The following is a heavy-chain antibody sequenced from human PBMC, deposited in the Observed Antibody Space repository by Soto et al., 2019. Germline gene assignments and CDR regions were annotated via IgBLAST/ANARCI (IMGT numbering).Heavy chain of an antibody. CDR2: ISGSGSNT. CDR1: GFTFSDYA. J-gene: IGHJ4*02. Sequence: EVQLLESGGGLVQPGGSLRLSCAASGFTFSDYAMSWVRQAPGKGLEWVSTISGSGSNTYYADSVKGRFTISRDNSQNTRYLQMNSLRAEDTAVYYCAKERTGKVDYWGQGTLVTVSS. V-gene: IGHV3-23*01. CDR3: AKERTGKVDY.